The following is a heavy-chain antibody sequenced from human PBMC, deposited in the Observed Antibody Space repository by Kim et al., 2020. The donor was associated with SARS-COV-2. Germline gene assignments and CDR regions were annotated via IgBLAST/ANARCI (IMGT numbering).Heavy chain of an antibody. J-gene: IGHJ3*02. CDR3: ARGQEMATIGRINAFDI. Sequence: FQGRVTSTADESTSTAYMELSSLRSEDTAVYYCARGQEMATIGRINAFDIWGQGTMVTVSS. D-gene: IGHD5-12*01. V-gene: IGHV1-69*01.